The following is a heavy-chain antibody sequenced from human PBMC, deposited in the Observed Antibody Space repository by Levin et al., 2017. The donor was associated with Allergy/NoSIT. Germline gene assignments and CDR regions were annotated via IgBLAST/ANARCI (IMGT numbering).Heavy chain of an antibody. J-gene: IGHJ4*02. V-gene: IGHV3-30-3*01. CDR2: ISDDGSSE. CDR1: GFTFSNYA. CDR3: VREIAEEGT. Sequence: GESLKIPCAASGFTFSNYAMHWVRQAPGKGLEWVGVISDDGSSEFYIDSVKGRFTISRDNSKNRLYLQMDSLRAEDTALYYCVREIAEEGTWGQGTLVIVSS. D-gene: IGHD1-1*01.